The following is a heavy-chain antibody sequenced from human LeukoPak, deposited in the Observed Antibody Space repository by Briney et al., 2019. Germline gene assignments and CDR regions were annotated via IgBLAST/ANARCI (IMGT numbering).Heavy chain of an antibody. V-gene: IGHV3-73*01. J-gene: IGHJ5*02. Sequence: GGSLRLSCAASGFTFSDSSVHWVRQASGKGLEWIGLMEKELNGYATAYAASVRGRFTISRDDSQNTAYLQMDSLKTEDTALYYCTRDSGTYNWLDPWGQGTLVTVSS. CDR2: MEKELNGYAT. CDR1: GFTFSDSS. CDR3: TRDSGTYNWLDP. D-gene: IGHD1-26*01.